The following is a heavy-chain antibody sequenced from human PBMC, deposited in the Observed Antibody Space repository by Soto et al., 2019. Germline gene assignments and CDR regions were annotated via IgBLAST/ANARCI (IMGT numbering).Heavy chain of an antibody. Sequence: SETLSLTCTVSRGSITSYYWSCIRQPPGKGLEWIGYIYYSGSTNYNPSLKSRVTISVDTSKNQFSLKLSSVTAADTAVYYCARGYSSSWYRFDYWGQGTLVTVSS. CDR2: IYYSGST. CDR1: RGSITSYY. CDR3: ARGYSSSWYRFDY. J-gene: IGHJ4*02. D-gene: IGHD6-13*01. V-gene: IGHV4-59*08.